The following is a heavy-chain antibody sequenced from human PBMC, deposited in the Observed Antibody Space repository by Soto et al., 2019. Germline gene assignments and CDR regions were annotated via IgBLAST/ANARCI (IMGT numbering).Heavy chain of an antibody. J-gene: IGHJ6*02. CDR2: ISAYNGNT. CDR3: ARDGGQQLVTRYYYGMDV. CDR1: GYTFTSYG. D-gene: IGHD6-13*01. Sequence: VASVKVSCKASGYTFTSYGISWVRQAPGQGLEWMGWISAYNGNTNYAQKLQGRVTMTTDTSTSTAYMELRSLRSDDTAVYYCARDGGQQLVTRYYYGMDVWGQGTTVTVSS. V-gene: IGHV1-18*04.